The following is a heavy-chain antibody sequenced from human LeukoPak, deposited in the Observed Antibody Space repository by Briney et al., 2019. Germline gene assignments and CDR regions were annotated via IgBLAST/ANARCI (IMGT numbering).Heavy chain of an antibody. CDR1: VGSISGGNW. CDR3: AGGTSYAWWY. CDR2: IYLIGST. J-gene: IGHJ4*02. D-gene: IGHD2-2*01. Sequence: SGTLSLTSAVSVGSISGGNWWSWVRQPPEKGLEWIGEIYLIGSTSYNPSLKSRVTTSLDKSKNQFSVIVNSVTAADTAVYYCAGGTSYAWWYWGQGTLVTVSS. V-gene: IGHV4-4*02.